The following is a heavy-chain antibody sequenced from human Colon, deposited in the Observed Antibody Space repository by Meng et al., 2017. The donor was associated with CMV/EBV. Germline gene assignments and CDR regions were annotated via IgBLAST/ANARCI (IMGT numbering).Heavy chain of an antibody. Sequence: GESLKISCAASGFTFSTYWMSWVRQAPGKGLEWVANIKQDGSENYYVDSVKGRFTISRDNAKNSLYLQMNSLGAEDTALYYCARDTAGDYWGQGTLVTVSS. CDR2: IKQDGSEN. CDR1: GFTFSTYW. J-gene: IGHJ4*02. CDR3: ARDTAGDY. V-gene: IGHV3-7*01. D-gene: IGHD5-18*01.